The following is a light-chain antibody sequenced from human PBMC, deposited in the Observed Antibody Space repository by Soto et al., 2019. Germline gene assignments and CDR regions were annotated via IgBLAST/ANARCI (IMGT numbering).Light chain of an antibody. V-gene: IGKV1-5*03. CDR3: QPYNYSCPYT. CDR2: EAS. J-gene: IGKJ2*01. CDR1: QSISSW. Sequence: DIQMTQSPSTLSASVGDRVTITCRASQSISSWLAWYQQKPGTAPKLLIYEASTLESGVPSRFSGRRSGTEFTLTVSSLQPDDCATYYGQPYNYSCPYTFGQGTKLEIK.